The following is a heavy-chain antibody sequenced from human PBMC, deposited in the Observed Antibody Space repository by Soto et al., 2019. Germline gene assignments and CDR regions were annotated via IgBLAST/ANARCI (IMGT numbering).Heavy chain of an antibody. D-gene: IGHD1-26*01. V-gene: IGHV3-48*03. CDR1: GFTFSSYE. CDR2: ISSSGSTI. J-gene: IGHJ4*02. CDR3: ARDRNADIKWDSFFDY. Sequence: PGGSLRLSCAASGFTFSSYEMNWVRQAPGKGLEWVSYISSSGSTIYYADSVKGRFTISRDNAKNSLYLQMNSLRAEDTAVYYCARDRNADIKWDSFFDYWGQGTLVTVSS.